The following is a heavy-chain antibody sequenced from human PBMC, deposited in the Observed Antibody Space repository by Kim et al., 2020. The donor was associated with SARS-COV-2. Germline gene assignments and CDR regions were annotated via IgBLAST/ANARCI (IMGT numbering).Heavy chain of an antibody. J-gene: IGHJ3*02. CDR3: SRGYSSSWYWAFDI. V-gene: IGHV3-13*01. Sequence: GGSLRLSCTASGFTFSSYDMHWVRQATGKGLEWVSAIRTAGDTYYPAYVKGRFTISRENTKNYLYLQMNSMRAGDTAVYYCSRGYSSSWYWAFDIWGTGT. CDR2: IRTAGDT. D-gene: IGHD6-13*01. CDR1: GFTFSSYD.